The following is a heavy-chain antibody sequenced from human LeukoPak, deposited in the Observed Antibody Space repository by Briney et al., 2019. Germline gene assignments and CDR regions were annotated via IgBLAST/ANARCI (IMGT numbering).Heavy chain of an antibody. CDR1: GGSISSGGYY. CDR2: IYYSGST. Sequence: PSETLSLTCTVSGGSISSGGYYWSWIRQHPGKGLEWIGYIYYSGSTYYNPSLKSRVTISVDTSKNQFSLKLSSVTAADTAVYYCARVTYDSSGYSQDYWGQGTLVTVSS. CDR3: ARVTYDSSGYSQDY. V-gene: IGHV4-31*03. J-gene: IGHJ4*02. D-gene: IGHD3-22*01.